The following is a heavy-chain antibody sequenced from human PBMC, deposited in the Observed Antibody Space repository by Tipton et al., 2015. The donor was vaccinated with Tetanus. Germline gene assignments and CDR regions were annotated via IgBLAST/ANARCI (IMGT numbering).Heavy chain of an antibody. V-gene: IGHV5-51*07. CDR1: GYNFNLYW. D-gene: IGHD3-9*01. J-gene: IGHJ2*01. CDR3: ARRRSAILSGSYHWYFDI. Sequence: QSGAEVKKPGESLKISCQGSGYNFNLYWIAWVHQMPGKGLEWMGVINPTDYQTSYNPSFEGHITISADRSINTAFLQWTSLQTSDTAMYFCARRRSAILSGSYHWYFDIWGRGTLVGVSS. CDR2: INPTDYQT.